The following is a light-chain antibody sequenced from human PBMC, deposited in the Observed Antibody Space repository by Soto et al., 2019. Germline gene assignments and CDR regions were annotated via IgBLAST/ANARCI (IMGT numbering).Light chain of an antibody. Sequence: QSVLTQPPSVSGAPGQRVTISCTGSSSNIRAGYDVHWYQQLPGRAPKPLIYGNSNRPSGVPDRFSGSKSGTSATLVITGLQAEDEADYFCQSYDNTLSGYVFGTGTKVTVL. CDR3: QSYDNTLSGYV. J-gene: IGLJ1*01. CDR1: SSNIRAGYD. V-gene: IGLV1-40*01. CDR2: GNS.